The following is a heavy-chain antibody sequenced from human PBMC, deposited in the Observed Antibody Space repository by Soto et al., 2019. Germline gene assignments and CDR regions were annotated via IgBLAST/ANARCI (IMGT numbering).Heavy chain of an antibody. CDR3: AKDWHSIFPYGMDV. D-gene: IGHD4-4*01. CDR1: GFTFSSYA. V-gene: IGHV3-23*01. Sequence: GSLRLSCAASGFTFSSYAMSWVRQAPGKGLEWVSAISGSGGSTYCADSVKGRFTISRDNSKNTLYLQMNSLRAEDTAVYYCAKDWHSIFPYGMDVWGQGTTVTVSS. CDR2: ISGSGGST. J-gene: IGHJ6*02.